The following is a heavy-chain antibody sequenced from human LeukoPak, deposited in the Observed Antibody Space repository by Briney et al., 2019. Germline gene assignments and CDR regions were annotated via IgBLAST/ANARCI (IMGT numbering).Heavy chain of an antibody. CDR2: ISSSSSYI. V-gene: IGHV3-21*01. CDR3: ARDTAGTEAVIYYYYYMDV. CDR1: GFTFSSYS. D-gene: IGHD6-19*01. Sequence: PGGSLRLSCAASGFTFSSYSMNWVRQAPGKGLEWVSSISSSSSYIYYADSVKGRFTISRDNAKNSLYLQMNSLRAEDTAVYYCARDTAGTEAVIYYYYYMDVWGKGTTVTVSS. J-gene: IGHJ6*03.